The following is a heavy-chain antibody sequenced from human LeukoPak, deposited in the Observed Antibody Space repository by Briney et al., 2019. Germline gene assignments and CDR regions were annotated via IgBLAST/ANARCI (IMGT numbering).Heavy chain of an antibody. CDR3: ARTGLSIVGATSGVGVDY. CDR2: IYYSGST. CDR1: GDSISSDDHY. V-gene: IGHV4-39*01. D-gene: IGHD1-26*01. Sequence: PSETLSLTCTVSGDSISSDDHYWGWIRQPPGKGLEWIGSIYYSGSTYYNPSLKSRVTISVDTSKNQFSLKLSSVTAADTAVYYCARTGLSIVGATSGVGVDYWGQGTLVTVSS. J-gene: IGHJ4*02.